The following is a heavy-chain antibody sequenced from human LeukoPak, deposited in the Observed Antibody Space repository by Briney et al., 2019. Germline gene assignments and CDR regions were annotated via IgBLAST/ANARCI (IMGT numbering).Heavy chain of an antibody. D-gene: IGHD5-24*01. CDR1: GYTFTIYD. CDR3: ARTGPWDGGAEPYYFDY. CDR2: MNPNSGNT. V-gene: IGHV1-8*01. Sequence: ASVKVSCKASGYTFTIYDINWVRQAPGQGLEWMGWMNPNSGNTGYAQKFQGRVTMTRNTSISTAYMELSSLRSEDTAVYYCARTGPWDGGAEPYYFDYWGQGTLVTVSS. J-gene: IGHJ4*02.